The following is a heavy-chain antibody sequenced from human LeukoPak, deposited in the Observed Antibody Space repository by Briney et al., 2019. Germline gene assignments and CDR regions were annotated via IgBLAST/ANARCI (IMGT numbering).Heavy chain of an antibody. CDR3: ARGSEDTAYFDY. J-gene: IGHJ4*02. V-gene: IGHV3-53*04. Sequence: GGSLRLSCADSGFTVSSNYMSWVRQAPGKGLERVSVIYSGGSTYYADSGKGRFTISRHNSKNTLYLQMNSLRAEDTAVYYCARGSEDTAYFDYWGQGTLVTVSS. CDR2: IYSGGST. D-gene: IGHD5-18*01. CDR1: GFTVSSNY.